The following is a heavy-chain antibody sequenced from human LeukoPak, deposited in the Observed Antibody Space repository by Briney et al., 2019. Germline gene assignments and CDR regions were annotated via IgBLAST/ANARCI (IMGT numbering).Heavy chain of an antibody. J-gene: IGHJ6*03. V-gene: IGHV3-21*01. Sequence: GGSLRLSCAASGFTFSSYSMNWVRQAPGKGLEWVSSISSSSSYIYYADSVKGRFTISRDNAKNSLYLQMNSLRAEDTAVYYCARGSVPADYYYYMDVWGKGTTVTVSS. CDR3: ARGSVPADYYYYMDV. CDR2: ISSSSSYI. CDR1: GFTFSSYS. D-gene: IGHD2-2*01.